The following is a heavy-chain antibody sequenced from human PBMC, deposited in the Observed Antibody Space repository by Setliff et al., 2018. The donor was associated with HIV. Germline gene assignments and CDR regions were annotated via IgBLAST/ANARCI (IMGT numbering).Heavy chain of an antibody. Sequence: PSETLSLTCTVSGGSISSGSYYWSWIRQPPGKGLEWIGKINHSGSTNYNPSLKSRVTISVDTSRNQFSLKLSSVTAADTAVYYCARLPGTTSPHVGWFDPWGQGTLVTVSS. CDR1: GGSISSGSYY. D-gene: IGHD1-7*01. CDR2: INHSGST. V-gene: IGHV4-39*07. J-gene: IGHJ5*02. CDR3: ARLPGTTSPHVGWFDP.